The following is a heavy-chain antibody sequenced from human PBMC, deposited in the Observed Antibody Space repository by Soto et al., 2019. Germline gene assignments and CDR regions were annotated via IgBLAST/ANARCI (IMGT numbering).Heavy chain of an antibody. CDR3: ARDGLISVAGVDFDY. D-gene: IGHD6-13*01. J-gene: IGHJ4*02. CDR2: IKSDGSRT. Sequence: EVQLVESGGGLVQPGGSLRLSCAASGFTFSSYWMHWVRQVPGKGLVWVSRIKSDGSRTDYADSVKGRFTISRDNGKNTLYLHMNSLRADDTAVYYCARDGLISVAGVDFDYRGRGTLVTVSS. V-gene: IGHV3-74*01. CDR1: GFTFSSYW.